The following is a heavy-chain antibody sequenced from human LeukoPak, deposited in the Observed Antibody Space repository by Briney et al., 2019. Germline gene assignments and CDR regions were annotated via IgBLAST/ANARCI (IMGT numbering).Heavy chain of an antibody. CDR1: GGSISSSSYY. Sequence: SETLSLTCTVSGGSISSSSYYWGWIRQPPGKGLEWIGSIYYSGSTYYNPSLKSRVTISVDTSKNQFSLKLSSVTAADTAVYYCARDRPVEHDYVWGSYLLPFDYWGQGTLVTVSS. V-gene: IGHV4-39*07. CDR2: IYYSGST. J-gene: IGHJ4*02. CDR3: ARDRPVEHDYVWGSYLLPFDY. D-gene: IGHD3-16*02.